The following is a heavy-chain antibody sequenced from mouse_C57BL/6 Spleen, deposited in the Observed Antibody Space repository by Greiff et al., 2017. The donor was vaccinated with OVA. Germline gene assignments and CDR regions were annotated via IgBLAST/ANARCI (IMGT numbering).Heavy chain of an antibody. D-gene: IGHD2-4*01. J-gene: IGHJ3*01. CDR1: GYTFTSYW. CDR3: ARSTGYDYAAWFAY. Sequence: QVQLQQPGAELVKPGASVKLSCKASGYTFTSYWMQWVKQRPGQGLEWIGEIDPSDSYTNYNQKFKGKATLTVDTSSSTAYMQLSSLTSEDSAVYYCARSTGYDYAAWFAYWGQGTLVTVSA. CDR2: IDPSDSYT. V-gene: IGHV1-50*01.